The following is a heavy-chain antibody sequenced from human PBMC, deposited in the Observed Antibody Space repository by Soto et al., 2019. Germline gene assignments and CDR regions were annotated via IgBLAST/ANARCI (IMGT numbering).Heavy chain of an antibody. CDR2: VTGSSSTV. D-gene: IGHD3-3*01. CDR1: CFSFSTYS. J-gene: IGHJ5*02. Sequence: EVQLVESGGGLVKPGVSLRLSCVASCFSFSTYSMNWVRQAPGGGLDWVSSVTGSSSTVYYADSVTGRFTISRDNAKNSLFQEINSLRVEYTTVYYCAKHPNSAFCSDYSVSWWFDPWGQGHMVTVSS. V-gene: IGHV3-21*01. CDR3: AKHPNSAFCSDYSVSWWFDP.